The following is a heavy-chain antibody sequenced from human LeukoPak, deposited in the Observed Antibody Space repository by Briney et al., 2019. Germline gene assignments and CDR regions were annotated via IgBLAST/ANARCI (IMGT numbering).Heavy chain of an antibody. D-gene: IGHD2-2*01. CDR2: ISPYNGYT. CDR3: AREDCSSTSCYDGVDY. Sequence: ASVKVSCKASGYTFTSYSISWVRQAPGQGLEWMGWISPYNGYTKYTQKFQGRVTMTTDTSTSTAYLELRSLRSDDTAVYYCAREDCSSTSCYDGVDYWGQGTLVTVSS. J-gene: IGHJ4*02. V-gene: IGHV1-18*01. CDR1: GYTFTSYS.